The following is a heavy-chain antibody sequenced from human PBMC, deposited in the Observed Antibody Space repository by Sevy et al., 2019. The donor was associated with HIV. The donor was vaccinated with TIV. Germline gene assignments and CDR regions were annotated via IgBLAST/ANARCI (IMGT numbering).Heavy chain of an antibody. CDR1: GYSISSGHY. J-gene: IGHJ5*02. V-gene: IGHV4-38-2*01. Sequence: SETLSLTCAVSGYSISSGHYWGWIRQPPGKGLEWIGSIYHSGSTYYNPSLKSRVTISVDTSKNQFSLKLSSVTAADTAVYYCARRASYVGLSWFDPWGQGTLVTVSS. D-gene: IGHD3-16*01. CDR2: IYHSGST. CDR3: ARRASYVGLSWFDP.